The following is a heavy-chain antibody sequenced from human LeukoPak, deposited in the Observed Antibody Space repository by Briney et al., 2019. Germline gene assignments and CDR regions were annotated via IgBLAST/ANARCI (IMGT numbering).Heavy chain of an antibody. CDR3: GRDPGSYISARYADDVPRFGS. CDR2: ISSSSSYI. D-gene: IGHD2-8*01. Sequence: GGSLRLSCAASGFTFSSYSMNWVRQAPGKGLEWVSSISSSSSYIYYADSVTGRFTISRDNAENVLYLQMNSLRDDDTAVYYCGRDPGSYISARYADDVPRFGSWGQGTLVIVSS. J-gene: IGHJ4*02. V-gene: IGHV3-21*01. CDR1: GFTFSSYS.